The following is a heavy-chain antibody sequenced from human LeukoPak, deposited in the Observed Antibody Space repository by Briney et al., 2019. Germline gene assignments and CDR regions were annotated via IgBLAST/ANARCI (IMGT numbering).Heavy chain of an antibody. V-gene: IGHV1-24*01. CDR2: FDPEDGEK. CDR3: ASDAGIAAAGGDYYYGMDV. Sequence: ASLRLSCTASGYTLTELSMHWVRQAPGKGLEWMGGFDPEDGEKNYAQTFQGRVTMTEDTSTDTPYMELSSLRSEDTAVYYCASDAGIAAAGGDYYYGMDVWGEGTTLTVSS. J-gene: IGHJ6*04. D-gene: IGHD6-13*01. CDR1: GYTLTELS.